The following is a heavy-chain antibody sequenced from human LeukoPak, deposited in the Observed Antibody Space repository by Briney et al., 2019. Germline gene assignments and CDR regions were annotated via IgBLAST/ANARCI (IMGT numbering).Heavy chain of an antibody. D-gene: IGHD3-16*01. CDR2: INYSGST. Sequence: SETLSLTCTVSGGSVSSTTYYWSWIRQPPGKGLEWIASINYSGSTYYNPSLKSRVTISLDTSENQFSLKLSSVTAADTAVYYCVRGSTLRHYQYWGQGTLVTVSS. CDR3: VRGSTLRHYQY. V-gene: IGHV4-39*01. CDR1: GGSVSSTTYY. J-gene: IGHJ4*02.